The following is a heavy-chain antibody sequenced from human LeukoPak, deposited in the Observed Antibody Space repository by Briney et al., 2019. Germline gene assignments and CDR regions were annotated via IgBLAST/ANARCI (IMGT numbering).Heavy chain of an antibody. J-gene: IGHJ6*02. D-gene: IGHD1-26*01. CDR2: TYYRSKWYN. V-gene: IGHV6-1*01. CDR3: ARRGADARDYCYYGLDV. Sequence: SQTRSLTCAISGASVSSNSATWNWIRQSPSRGLEWLGRTYYRSKWYNEYAVSVKSRITINPDTSKNQFSLQLNSVTPEDTAVYYCARRGADARDYCYYGLDVWGQGTTVTVSS. CDR1: GASVSSNSAT.